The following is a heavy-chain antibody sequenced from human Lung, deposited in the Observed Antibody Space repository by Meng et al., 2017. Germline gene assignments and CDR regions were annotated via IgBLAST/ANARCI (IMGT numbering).Heavy chain of an antibody. J-gene: IGHJ2*01. CDR2: IYNSGST. V-gene: IGHV4-30-4*01. Sequence: QVHLQGSGPGLHKPSQTLSLTCTVSGGSISSSNYYWSWIRQPPGKGLEWSGHIYNSGSTYYNPSLKSRITISVDTSKNQFSLKLSSVTAADTAVYYCARGQKGYFDLWGRGTLVTVSS. CDR1: GGSISSSNYY. CDR3: ARGQKGYFDL.